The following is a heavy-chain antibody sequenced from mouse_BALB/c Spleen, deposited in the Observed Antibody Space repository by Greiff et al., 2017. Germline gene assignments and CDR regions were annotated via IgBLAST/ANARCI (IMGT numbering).Heavy chain of an antibody. V-gene: IGHV14-3*02. CDR2: IDPANGNT. D-gene: IGHD2-1*01. CDR1: GFNIKDTY. Sequence: EVQLQQSGAELVKPGASVKLSCTASGFNIKDTYMHWVKQRPEQGLEWIGRIDPANGNTKYDPKFKGKAKLTAVKSASTAYMELSSLTNEDSAVYYYTRGRMGNSYLDYWGQGTSVTVSS. CDR3: TRGRMGNSYLDY. J-gene: IGHJ4*01.